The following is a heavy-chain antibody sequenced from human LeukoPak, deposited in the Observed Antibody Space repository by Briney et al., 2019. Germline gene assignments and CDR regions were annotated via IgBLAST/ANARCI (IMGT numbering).Heavy chain of an antibody. V-gene: IGHV3-23*01. D-gene: IGHD3-10*01. CDR1: GFTFSSYG. J-gene: IGHJ6*04. Sequence: PGGSLRLSCAASGFTFSSYGMNWVRQARGKGLEWVSAISGSGGSTYYADSVKGRFTISRDNSKNTLYLQMGSLRAEDMAVYYCMVRGVPDVWGKGTTVTISS. CDR2: ISGSGGST. CDR3: MVRGVPDV.